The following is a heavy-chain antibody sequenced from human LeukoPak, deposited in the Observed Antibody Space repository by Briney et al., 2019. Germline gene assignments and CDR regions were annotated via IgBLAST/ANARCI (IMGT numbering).Heavy chain of an antibody. V-gene: IGHV1-2*02. CDR2: INPNSGGT. Sequence: GASVKVSCKASGYTFTGYYMHWVRQAPGQGLEWMGWINPNSGGTNYAQKFQGRGTMTRDPSISTAYMELSRLRSDDTAVYYCARVVYYYDSSGYFGNKDAFDIWGQGTMVTVSS. CDR1: GYTFTGYY. D-gene: IGHD3-22*01. CDR3: ARVVYYYDSSGYFGNKDAFDI. J-gene: IGHJ3*02.